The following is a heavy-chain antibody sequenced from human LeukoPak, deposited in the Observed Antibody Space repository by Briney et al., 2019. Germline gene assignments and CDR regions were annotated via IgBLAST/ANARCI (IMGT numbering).Heavy chain of an antibody. D-gene: IGHD3-3*01. V-gene: IGHV1-2*02. J-gene: IGHJ4*02. Sequence: ASLKVSCKASGYTFTDYYMHWVRQAPGQGLEWMGRIDPHSGGTNYAQYFQDRVTMARDTSISTAYMELSGLTSDDTAMYYCARDGGHRELYNWGQGTLVTVSS. CDR3: ARDGGHRELYN. CDR1: GYTFTDYY. CDR2: IDPHSGGT.